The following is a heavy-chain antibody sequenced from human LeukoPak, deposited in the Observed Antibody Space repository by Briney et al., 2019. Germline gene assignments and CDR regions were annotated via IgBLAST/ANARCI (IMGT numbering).Heavy chain of an antibody. D-gene: IGHD3-3*01. CDR3: ARLANTEYYDFWSGYFPNWFDP. CDR2: IYYSGST. Sequence: SETLSLTCTVFGGSISSSSYYWGWIRQPPGKGLEWIGSIYYSGSTYYNPSLKSRVTISVDTSKNQFSLKLSSVTAADTAVYYCARLANTEYYDFWSGYFPNWFDPWGQGTLVTVSS. J-gene: IGHJ5*02. CDR1: GGSISSSSYY. V-gene: IGHV4-39*01.